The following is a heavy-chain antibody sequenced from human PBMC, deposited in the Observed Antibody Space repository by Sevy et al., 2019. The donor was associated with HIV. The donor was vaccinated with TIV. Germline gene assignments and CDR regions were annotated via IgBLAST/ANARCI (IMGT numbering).Heavy chain of an antibody. CDR3: TRWNGAQSIFDY. CDR1: GFSFGDYA. Sequence: CLRLSCTASGFSFGDYAMNWVRQAPGKGLEWVAFLKNKARGGTLDHAASVKGRFTISRDDSKSIVYLQMNDLRTEGTGVYYCTRWNGAQSIFDYWGQGALVAVS. V-gene: IGHV3-49*04. J-gene: IGHJ4*02. D-gene: IGHD1-1*01. CDR2: LKNKARGGTL.